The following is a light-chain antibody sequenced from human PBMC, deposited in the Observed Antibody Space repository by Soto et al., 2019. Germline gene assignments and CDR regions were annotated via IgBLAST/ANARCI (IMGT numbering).Light chain of an antibody. CDR3: HQYDSSPVT. V-gene: IGKV3-20*01. CDR2: GAS. J-gene: IGKJ1*01. CDR1: QSVSSSY. Sequence: EIVLTQSPGTLSLSPGERDTLSCRASQSVSSSYLAWYQQKPGQAPRLLIYGASSRATGIPDRFSGSGSGTDFTLTISRLEPEDFAVYYCHQYDSSPVTFGQGTKVEIK.